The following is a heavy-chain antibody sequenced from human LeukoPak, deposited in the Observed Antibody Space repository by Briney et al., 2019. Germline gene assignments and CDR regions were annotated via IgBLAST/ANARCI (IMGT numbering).Heavy chain of an antibody. CDR1: GFTFSGYS. D-gene: IGHD2-15*01. CDR3: ARVRDGSWVSFHI. J-gene: IGHJ3*02. CDR2: ISSSSSYI. Sequence: GGSLRLSCAAYGFTFSGYSMKWVRQAQGKGVEGVSSISSSSSYIYYGDSVKGRFTISRDKAKKSMYMQMNSLRAEDTAVYYCARVRDGSWVSFHIWGQGTLVTVSS. V-gene: IGHV3-21*01.